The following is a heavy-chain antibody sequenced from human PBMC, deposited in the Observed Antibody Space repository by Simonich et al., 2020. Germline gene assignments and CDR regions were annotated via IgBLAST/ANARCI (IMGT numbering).Heavy chain of an antibody. CDR1: GGSISSYY. CDR2: IYYHEST. Sequence: QVQLQESGPGLVKPSETLSLTCTVSGGSISSYYWSWHRQPPGKVLEWIGYIYYHESTNYNPTLKRRVTISVDTSKNQFSRKLSAVTAADTAVYYCARGGLYFDYWGQGTLVTVSS. J-gene: IGHJ4*02. V-gene: IGHV4-59*01. CDR3: ARGGLYFDY. D-gene: IGHD2-15*01.